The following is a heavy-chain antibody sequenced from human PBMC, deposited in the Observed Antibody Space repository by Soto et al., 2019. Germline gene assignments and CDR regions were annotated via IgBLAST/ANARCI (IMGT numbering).Heavy chain of an antibody. Sequence: EVQLVESGGGLVQPGRSLRLSCAASGFTFDDNAMHWVRQSPGKGLEWVSGISWNSGTIAYADAVRGLFTISGDNDKNSQFQQKNRLSAEDAALYYCARDNYFITEEGGGIDDWGQGTLVTVSS. J-gene: IGHJ4*02. CDR2: ISWNSGTI. D-gene: IGHD3-10*01. CDR1: GFTFDDNA. CDR3: ARDNYFITEEGGGIDD. V-gene: IGHV3-9*01.